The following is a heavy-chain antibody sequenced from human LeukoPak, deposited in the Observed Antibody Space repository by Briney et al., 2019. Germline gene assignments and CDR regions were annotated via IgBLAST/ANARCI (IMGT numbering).Heavy chain of an antibody. Sequence: TGGSLRLSCAASGFTFSSYAMSWVRQAPGKGLEWVSAISGSDGSTYYADSVKGRFTISRDNSKNTLYLQMNSLRAEDTAVYYCAKDHVNTMIVAHAFDIWGQGTMVTVSS. J-gene: IGHJ3*02. CDR2: ISGSDGST. CDR3: AKDHVNTMIVAHAFDI. V-gene: IGHV3-23*01. CDR1: GFTFSSYA. D-gene: IGHD3-22*01.